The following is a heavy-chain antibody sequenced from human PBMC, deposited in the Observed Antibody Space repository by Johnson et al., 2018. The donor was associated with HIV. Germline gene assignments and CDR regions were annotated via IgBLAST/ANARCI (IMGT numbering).Heavy chain of an antibody. CDR3: TTDWGSYHEYAFDI. Sequence: VQLVESGGGLVQPGGSLRLSCAASRFTFSSYWKSWVRQAPGKGLEWVANIKQDGSEKFYADSVKGRFTISRDNSKNTLYLQMNSLKTEDTAVYSCTTDWGSYHEYAFDIWGQGTMVTVSS. D-gene: IGHD1-26*01. V-gene: IGHV3-7*05. J-gene: IGHJ3*02. CDR1: RFTFSSYW. CDR2: IKQDGSEK.